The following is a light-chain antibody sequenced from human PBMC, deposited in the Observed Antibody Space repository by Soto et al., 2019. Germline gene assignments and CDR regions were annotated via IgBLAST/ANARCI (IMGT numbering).Light chain of an antibody. CDR2: GAS. CDR3: QQYGSSPALT. V-gene: IGKV3-20*01. CDR1: QSVSSSY. Sequence: EIVLTQSPGTLSLSPGERATLSCRASQSVSSSYLAWYQQKPGQAPRLLIYGASSRATGIPDRFSGSGSGTDFPLPISRLEPEDFAVYYCQQYGSSPALTFGGGTKVDIK. J-gene: IGKJ4*01.